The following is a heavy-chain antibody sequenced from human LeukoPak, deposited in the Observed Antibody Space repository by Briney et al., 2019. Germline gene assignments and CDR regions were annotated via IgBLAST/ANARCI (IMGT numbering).Heavy chain of an antibody. CDR3: AREVSGTFDS. Sequence: GGSLRLSCAASEFTFSNYGMHWVRQAPGKGLEWVAFIRCDGSNKYYADSVKGRFTISRDNSKNTMYLQMNSLRAKDTAVYYCAREVSGTFDSWGQGTLVTVSS. D-gene: IGHD3-10*01. CDR1: EFTFSNYG. J-gene: IGHJ4*02. CDR2: IRCDGSNK. V-gene: IGHV3-30*02.